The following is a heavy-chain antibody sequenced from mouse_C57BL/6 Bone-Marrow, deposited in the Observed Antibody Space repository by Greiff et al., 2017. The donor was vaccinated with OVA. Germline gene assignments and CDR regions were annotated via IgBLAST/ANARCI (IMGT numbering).Heavy chain of an antibody. Sequence: QVQLKESGPELVKPGASVQISCKASGSTFTDYYINWVKQRPGQGLEWIGWLYHGSGNTKYNEKFKGKATLTVDTSSSTAYMQLSSLTSEDDAVYFCARKAPISYAMDYWGQGTSVTVSS. V-gene: IGHV1-84*01. D-gene: IGHD6-5*01. CDR1: GSTFTDYY. CDR3: ARKAPISYAMDY. CDR2: LYHGSGNT. J-gene: IGHJ4*01.